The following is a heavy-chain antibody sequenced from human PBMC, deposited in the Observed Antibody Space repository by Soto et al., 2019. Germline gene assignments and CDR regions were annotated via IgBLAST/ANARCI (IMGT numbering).Heavy chain of an antibody. V-gene: IGHV4-30-4*01. CDR2: IYYTGST. J-gene: IGHJ4*02. D-gene: IGHD2-2*01. CDR3: ARYQKGPFDY. CDR1: GGSISSGDYY. Sequence: PSETLSLTCTVSGGSISSGDYYWSWIRQPPGKGLEWIGYIYYTGSTYYNPSLKSRLTISVDTSKNQFSLKLTSVTAADTAVYFCARYQKGPFDYWGQGTLVTVYS.